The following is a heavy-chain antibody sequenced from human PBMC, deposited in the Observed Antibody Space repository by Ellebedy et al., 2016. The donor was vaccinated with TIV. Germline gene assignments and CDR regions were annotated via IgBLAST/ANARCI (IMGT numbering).Heavy chain of an antibody. J-gene: IGHJ4*02. D-gene: IGHD1-1*01. CDR1: GGSFSGYY. V-gene: IGHV4-34*01. Sequence: MPSETLSLTCAVYGGSFSGYYWSWIRQDPGKGLEWIGEVNHSGGTNYNPSLKGRVTTSADMSKNQFSLKMKSVTAADTAMYYCARGDWNMYFDYWGQGTLVIVSS. CDR2: VNHSGGT. CDR3: ARGDWNMYFDY.